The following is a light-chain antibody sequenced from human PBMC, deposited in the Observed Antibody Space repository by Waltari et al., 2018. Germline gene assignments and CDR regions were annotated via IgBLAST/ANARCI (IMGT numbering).Light chain of an antibody. CDR2: EAS. CDR3: QQRSNWLFT. CDR1: RSGSHY. V-gene: IGKV3-11*01. J-gene: IGKJ3*01. Sequence: EIVLTQSPATLSLSPGERATLPVRASRSGSHYLAWFQQKPGQAPRLLIYEASRRATGIPTRFSGSGSATDFTLTISSLEPEDFAVYYCQQRSNWLFTFGPGTKVEIK.